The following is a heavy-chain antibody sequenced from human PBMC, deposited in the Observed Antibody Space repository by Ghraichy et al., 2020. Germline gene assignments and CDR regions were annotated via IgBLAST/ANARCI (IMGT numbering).Heavy chain of an antibody. CDR2: IKKDGSEI. CDR3: VRSTTEGLDY. J-gene: IGHJ4*02. CDR1: GFIFSNYW. D-gene: IGHD1-1*01. V-gene: IGHV3-7*01. Sequence: GGSLRLSCAASGFIFSNYWMTWVRQAPGRGLEWVANIKKDGSEIYYVDSVKGRFIISRDNAKNSLYLHMNSLRAEDTAAYYCVRSTTEGLDYWGQGTLVTVSS.